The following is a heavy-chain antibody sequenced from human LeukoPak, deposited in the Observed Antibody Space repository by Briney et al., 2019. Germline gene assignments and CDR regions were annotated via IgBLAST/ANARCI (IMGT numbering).Heavy chain of an antibody. Sequence: PGGSLRLSCAASGFTFSSYGMHWVRQAPGKGLEWVAVISYDGSNKYYADSVKGRFTISRDNSKNTLYLQMNSLRAEDTAVYYCAKDRGYSSGRGGYFDYWGQGTLVTVSS. D-gene: IGHD6-19*01. CDR3: AKDRGYSSGRGGYFDY. CDR2: ISYDGSNK. J-gene: IGHJ4*02. CDR1: GFTFSSYG. V-gene: IGHV3-30*18.